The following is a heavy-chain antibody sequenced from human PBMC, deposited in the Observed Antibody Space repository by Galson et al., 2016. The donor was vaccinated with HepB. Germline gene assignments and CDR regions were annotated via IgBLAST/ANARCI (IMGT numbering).Heavy chain of an antibody. V-gene: IGHV3-33*08. CDR3: TREDPPDCFDP. CDR1: GFVVSSTY. Sequence: SLRLSCAASGFVVSSTYMAWVRQAPGRGLEWVAVIWYDGIKKDYADSGKGRFSISRDNSKNMVYLQMNSLRAEDTALYYCTREDPPDCFDPWGQGTLVSVSS. D-gene: IGHD2-21*01. CDR2: IWYDGIKK. J-gene: IGHJ5*02.